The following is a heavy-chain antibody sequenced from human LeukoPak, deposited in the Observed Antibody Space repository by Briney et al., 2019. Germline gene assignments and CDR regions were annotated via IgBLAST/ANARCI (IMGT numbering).Heavy chain of an antibody. V-gene: IGHV4-34*01. J-gene: IGHJ5*02. D-gene: IGHD6-19*01. CDR2: INHSGST. CDR3: ARLAYSGWGWFDP. Sequence: SETLSLTCAVYGGSFSGYYWSWIRQPPGKGLEWIGEINHSGSTNYNPSLKSRVTISADTSKNQFSLKLSSVTAADTAVYYCARLAYSGWGWFDPWGQGTLVTVSS. CDR1: GGSFSGYY.